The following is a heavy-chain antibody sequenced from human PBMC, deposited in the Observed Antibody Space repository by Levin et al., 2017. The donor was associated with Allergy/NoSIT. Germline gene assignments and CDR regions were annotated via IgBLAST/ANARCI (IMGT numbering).Heavy chain of an antibody. V-gene: IGHV1-3*01. CDR3: ARTSGYDQLDY. CDR2: INAGNGNT. J-gene: IGHJ4*02. D-gene: IGHD5-12*01. Sequence: VASVKVSCKASGYTFTSYTMHWVRQAPGQRLEWMGWINAGNGNTKYSQKFQGRVTITRDTSASTAYMEVSSLRSEDTAVYYCARTSGYDQLDYWGQGTLVTVSS. CDR1: GYTFTSYT.